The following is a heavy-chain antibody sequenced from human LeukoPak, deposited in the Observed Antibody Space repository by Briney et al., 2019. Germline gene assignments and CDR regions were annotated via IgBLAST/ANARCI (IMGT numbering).Heavy chain of an antibody. Sequence: GPLPLSWASSGFPFRNYLIHWARQAPGKGLMWVSSINSNGITITYADSVKGRFTISRDNAKNTVYLQMNSLTAEDTAVYYCIASTITTRDFWGQGTLVTVSS. CDR2: INSNGITI. V-gene: IGHV3-74*01. J-gene: IGHJ4*02. CDR1: GFPFRNYL. D-gene: IGHD5/OR15-5a*01. CDR3: IASTITTRDF.